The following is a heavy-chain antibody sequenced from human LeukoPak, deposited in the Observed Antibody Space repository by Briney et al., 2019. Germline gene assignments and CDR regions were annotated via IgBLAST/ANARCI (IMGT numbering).Heavy chain of an antibody. Sequence: GGSLRLSCAASGFTFSNHVMHWVRQAPGKGLEWVAVISSDGNNKYYADPVKGRFTISRDNSKNTLYLQMNSLRAEDTAVYYCAKDFGDCSNGVCYGKPFDYWGQGTLVTASS. V-gene: IGHV3-30*04. CDR1: GFTFSNHV. D-gene: IGHD2-8*01. CDR3: AKDFGDCSNGVCYGKPFDY. CDR2: ISSDGNNK. J-gene: IGHJ4*02.